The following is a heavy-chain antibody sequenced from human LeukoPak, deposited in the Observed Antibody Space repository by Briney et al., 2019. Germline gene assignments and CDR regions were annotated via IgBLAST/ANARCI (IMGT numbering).Heavy chain of an antibody. CDR2: IYYGGST. V-gene: IGHV4-59*08. D-gene: IGHD5-12*01. Sequence: PSETLSLTCTVSGGSISSYYRNWIRQPPGKGLEWIGYIYYGGSTNYNPSLKSRVTISVDTSKNEFSLKLNSVTAADTAVYYCARAGGYLLYFDSWGQGTTVTVSS. CDR1: GGSISSYY. CDR3: ARAGGYLLYFDS. J-gene: IGHJ4*03.